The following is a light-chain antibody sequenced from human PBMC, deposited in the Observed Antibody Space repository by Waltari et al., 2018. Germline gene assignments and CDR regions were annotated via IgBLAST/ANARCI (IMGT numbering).Light chain of an antibody. V-gene: IGKV1-39*01. J-gene: IGKJ2*01. CDR1: QSIGSY. CDR2: AAS. CDR3: QQSYSTPYT. Sequence: DIQMTQSPSSLSASVGDRVTITCRASQSIGSYLNWYQQIPWKAPNLLIYAASSLQSGVPSRFSCSGSGTDFTLTISSLQPEDFATYYCQQSYSTPYTFGQGTKLEI.